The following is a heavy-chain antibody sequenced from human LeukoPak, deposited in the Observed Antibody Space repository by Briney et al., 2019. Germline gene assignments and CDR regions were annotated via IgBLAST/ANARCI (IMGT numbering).Heavy chain of an antibody. CDR2: IYPGDSDT. J-gene: IGHJ5*02. V-gene: IGHV5-51*01. Sequence: GESLKISCKGSEYSFISYWIGWVRQMPGKGLEWMGIIYPGDSDTRYSPSFQGQVTISVDKSISTACLQWSSLKASDTAMYYCARLLNWLDPWGQGTLVTVSS. CDR1: EYSFISYW. CDR3: ARLLNWLDP.